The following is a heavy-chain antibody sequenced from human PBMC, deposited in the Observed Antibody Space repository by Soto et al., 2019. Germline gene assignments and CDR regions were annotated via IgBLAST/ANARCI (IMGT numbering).Heavy chain of an antibody. CDR3: ARSQVGRPLDV. D-gene: IGHD1-26*01. CDR1: RYPFTNLY. Sequence: GSVKVSYKASRYPFTNLYIHLLRQAPGQGLEWMGIINPSGGSTTYPQKFQGRVTMTRDTSTSTVHMELITLRSEDTAVYYCARSQVGRPLDVWGPGTTVTVSS. J-gene: IGHJ6*01. CDR2: INPSGGST. V-gene: IGHV1-46*01.